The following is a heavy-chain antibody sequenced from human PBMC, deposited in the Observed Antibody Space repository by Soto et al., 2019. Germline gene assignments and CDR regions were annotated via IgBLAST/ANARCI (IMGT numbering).Heavy chain of an antibody. D-gene: IGHD2-2*01. V-gene: IGHV3-9*01. Sequence: DVQLVESGGGLVQPGRSLRLSCAASGFTFDDYAMHWVRQAPGKGLEWVSGISWNSGSIGYADSVKGRFTISRDNAKNSLYLQMNSLRAENTALYYCAKDKYCSSTSCHRREHDAFDIWGQGTMVTVSS. CDR2: ISWNSGSI. J-gene: IGHJ3*02. CDR3: AKDKYCSSTSCHRREHDAFDI. CDR1: GFTFDDYA.